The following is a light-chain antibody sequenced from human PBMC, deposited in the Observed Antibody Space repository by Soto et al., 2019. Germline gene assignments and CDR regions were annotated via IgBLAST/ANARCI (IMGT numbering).Light chain of an antibody. CDR1: KLGDKY. Sequence: SYELTQPPPVSVSPGQTASITCSGDKLGDKYSCWYQQKPGQSPVLVIYEDRKRPSGIPERFSGSKSGNTATLTISGTQAMDEADYYCQAWDSSTPVVFGGGTKVTVL. V-gene: IGLV3-1*01. J-gene: IGLJ2*01. CDR3: QAWDSSTPVV. CDR2: EDR.